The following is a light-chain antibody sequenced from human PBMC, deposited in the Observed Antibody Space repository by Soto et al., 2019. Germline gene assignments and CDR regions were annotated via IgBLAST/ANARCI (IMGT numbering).Light chain of an antibody. J-gene: IGKJ5*01. CDR2: AAS. CDR1: QGISSW. CDR3: KQANSFPIT. V-gene: IGKV1D-12*01. Sequence: DIQMTQSPSSVSASVGDRVTITCRASQGISSWLAWYQRKPGKAPKLLIYAASSLQSGVPSRFSGSGSGTVFTLTISSLQPEDFATYYCKQANSFPITVGQGTRLEIK.